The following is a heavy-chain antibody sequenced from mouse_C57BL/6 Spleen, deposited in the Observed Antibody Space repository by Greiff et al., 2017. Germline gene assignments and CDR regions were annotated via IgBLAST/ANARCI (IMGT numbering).Heavy chain of an antibody. Sequence: VHLVQSGPELVKPGASVKISCKASGYAFSSSWMNWVKQRPGQGLEWIGRIYPGDGDTNYNGKFKGKATLTADKSSSTAYMQLSSLTSEYSAVYFCAEGDYGKYYAMDYWGQGTSVTVSS. CDR2: IYPGDGDT. V-gene: IGHV1-82*01. CDR1: GYAFSSSW. CDR3: AEGDYGKYYAMDY. J-gene: IGHJ4*01. D-gene: IGHD2-1*01.